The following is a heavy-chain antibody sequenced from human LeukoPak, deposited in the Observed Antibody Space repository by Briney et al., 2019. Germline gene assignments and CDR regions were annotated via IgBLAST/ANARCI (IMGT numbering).Heavy chain of an antibody. V-gene: IGHV4-59*08. Sequence: PSETLSLTCTVSGGSISSNYWSWIRQPPGKGLEWIGDIYYSGSTNYIPSLKSRVTTSIDKSNNQFSLRLRSVTAADTAVYYCARNALYAPFDYWGQGVLVTVSS. CDR2: IYYSGST. J-gene: IGHJ4*02. CDR1: GGSISSNY. CDR3: ARNALYAPFDY. D-gene: IGHD2-8*01.